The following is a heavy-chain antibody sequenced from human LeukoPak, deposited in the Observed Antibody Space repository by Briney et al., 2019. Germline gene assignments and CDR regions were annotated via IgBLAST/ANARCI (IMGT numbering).Heavy chain of an antibody. J-gene: IGHJ4*02. D-gene: IGHD3-22*01. CDR2: ISGSGGST. V-gene: IGHV3-23*01. Sequence: PGGSLRLSCAASGFTFSSYAMSWVRQAPGKGLEWVSAISGSGGSTYYADSVKGRFTISRDNSKNTLYLQMNSLRAEDTAVYYCAKDEFTYYYDSSGYYSYWGQGTLVTVSS. CDR1: GFTFSSYA. CDR3: AKDEFTYYYDSSGYYSY.